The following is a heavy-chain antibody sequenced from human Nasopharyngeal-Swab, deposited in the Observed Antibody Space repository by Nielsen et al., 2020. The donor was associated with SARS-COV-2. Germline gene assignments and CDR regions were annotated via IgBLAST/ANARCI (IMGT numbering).Heavy chain of an antibody. D-gene: IGHD3-16*01. J-gene: IGHJ6*03. Sequence: GESLKISCAASGFTFSSYAMHWVRQAPGKGLEWVAVISYDGSNKYYADSVKGRFTISRDNSKNTLYLQMNSPRAEDTAVYYCARSFTYYYYMDVWGKGTTVTVSS. CDR1: GFTFSSYA. CDR2: ISYDGSNK. V-gene: IGHV3-30-3*01. CDR3: ARSFTYYYYMDV.